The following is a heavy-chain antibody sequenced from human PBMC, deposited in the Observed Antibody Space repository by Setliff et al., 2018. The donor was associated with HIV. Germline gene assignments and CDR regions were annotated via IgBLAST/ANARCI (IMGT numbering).Heavy chain of an antibody. CDR2: IIPMYGVT. Sequence: GASVKVSCKASGGTFSSYVISWVRQAPGQGPEWMGGIIPMYGVTNYAQKFQGRVTITRDEFTNTGYMELSSLRSEDTAVYYCATATGYHDSGSLQNWGQGTLVTVSS. V-gene: IGHV1-69*13. CDR1: GGTFSSYV. D-gene: IGHD3-10*01. J-gene: IGHJ4*02. CDR3: ATATGYHDSGSLQN.